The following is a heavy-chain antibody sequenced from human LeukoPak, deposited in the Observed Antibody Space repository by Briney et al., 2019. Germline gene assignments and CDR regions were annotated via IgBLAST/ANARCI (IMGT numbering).Heavy chain of an antibody. D-gene: IGHD3-3*01. CDR3: ASPVKYYDTWSGYPPFDY. CDR1: GGTFNNFA. CDR2: IIPMSGTA. J-gene: IGHJ4*02. V-gene: IGHV1-69*13. Sequence: SVKVSCKASGGTFNNFAISWVRQAPGQGLEWVGGIIPMSGTANYPQKFQGRVTITADESTSTAYMELSSLRSEDTAIYYCASPVKYYDTWSGYPPFDYWGQGTLVTVSS.